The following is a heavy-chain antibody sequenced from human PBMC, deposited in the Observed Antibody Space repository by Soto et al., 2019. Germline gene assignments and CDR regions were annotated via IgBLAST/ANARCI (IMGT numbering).Heavy chain of an antibody. J-gene: IGHJ4*02. CDR3: ARGGSTLLWF. V-gene: IGHV3-48*01. CDR1: GFAFSTYG. D-gene: IGHD3-10*01. CDR2: ISGGSVTI. Sequence: EVQLMESGGGLVHPGGSLRLSCAASGFAFSTYGMNWVRQAPWRGLEWLSYISGGSVTIYYGDSVKGRFTISRDNAKNSLYLQMNSLRAEDTDVYYCARGGSTLLWFGGQETPVTVSS.